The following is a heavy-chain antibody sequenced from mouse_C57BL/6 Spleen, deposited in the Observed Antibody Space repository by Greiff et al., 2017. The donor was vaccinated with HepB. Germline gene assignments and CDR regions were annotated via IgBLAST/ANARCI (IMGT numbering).Heavy chain of an antibody. D-gene: IGHD2-4*01. J-gene: IGHJ2*01. V-gene: IGHV1-55*01. Sequence: VQLQQPGAELVKPGASVKMSCKASGYTFTSYWITWVKQRPGQGLEWIGDIYPGSGSTNYNQKFKSKATLTVDTSSSTAYMQLSSLTSEDSAVYYCARRDYDYEGFDYWGQGTTLTVSS. CDR2: IYPGSGST. CDR3: ARRDYDYEGFDY. CDR1: GYTFTSYW.